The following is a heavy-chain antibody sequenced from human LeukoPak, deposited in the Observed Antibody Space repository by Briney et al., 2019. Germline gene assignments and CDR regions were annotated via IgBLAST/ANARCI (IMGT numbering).Heavy chain of an antibody. CDR3: ARRDYGSGSYGPFDY. Sequence: GGSLGLSCAASGFSFSSYGMHWVRQAPGKGLEWVGFIRYDGSNKYYADSAKGRFTISRDNSKNTLYLQMNSLRAEDTAVYYCARRDYGSGSYGPFDYWGQGTLVTVSS. D-gene: IGHD3-10*01. V-gene: IGHV3-30*02. CDR2: IRYDGSNK. CDR1: GFSFSSYG. J-gene: IGHJ4*02.